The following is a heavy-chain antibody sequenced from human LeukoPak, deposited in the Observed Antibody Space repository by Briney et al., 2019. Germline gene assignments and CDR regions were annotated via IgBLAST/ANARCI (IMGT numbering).Heavy chain of an antibody. Sequence: SETLSLTCTVSGGSISSYYWSWIRQPAGKGLEWIGRIYTSGSTNYNPSLKSRVTMSVDTSKNQFSLKLSSVTAADTAVYYCARDSSPLYYYYYYMDVWGKGTTVTVSS. CDR2: IYTSGST. CDR3: ARDSSPLYYYYYYMDV. D-gene: IGHD6-13*01. J-gene: IGHJ6*03. V-gene: IGHV4-4*07. CDR1: GGSISSYY.